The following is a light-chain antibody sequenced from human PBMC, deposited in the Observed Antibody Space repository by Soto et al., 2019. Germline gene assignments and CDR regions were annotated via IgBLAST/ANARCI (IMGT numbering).Light chain of an antibody. V-gene: IGKV1-9*01. Sequence: DIQLTQSPSFLSASVGDRVTITCRASQGISSYLAWYQQKPGKAPKLLIYAASTLQSGVPSRFCGSGSGTEFTLTISRLQPDDFATYYCQQLNSYPLTFGGGTKVEIK. CDR2: AAS. CDR3: QQLNSYPLT. CDR1: QGISSY. J-gene: IGKJ4*01.